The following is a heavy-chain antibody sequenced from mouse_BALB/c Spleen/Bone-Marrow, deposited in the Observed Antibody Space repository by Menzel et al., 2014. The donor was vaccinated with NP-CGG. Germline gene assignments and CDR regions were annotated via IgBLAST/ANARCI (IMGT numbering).Heavy chain of an antibody. Sequence: VQLVESGPGLVAPSQSLSITCTVSGFSLTGYGVNWVRQPPGKGLEWLGMIWGDGSTDYNSALKSRLSISKDNSKSQVFLKMNSLQTDGTARYYCAREPHYYAMDYWGQGTSVTVSS. CDR3: AREPHYYAMDY. V-gene: IGHV2-6-7*01. CDR2: IWGDGST. CDR1: GFSLTGYG. J-gene: IGHJ4*01.